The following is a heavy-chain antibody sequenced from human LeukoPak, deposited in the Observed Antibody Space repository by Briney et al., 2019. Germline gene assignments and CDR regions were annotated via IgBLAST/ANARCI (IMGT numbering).Heavy chain of an antibody. D-gene: IGHD3-3*02. CDR3: ARDQGSSLGMDV. CDR2: IHYSGST. J-gene: IGHJ6*02. CDR1: GDSVTSYY. V-gene: IGHV4-59*02. Sequence: PSETLSLTCTVSGDSVTSYYWSWIRQPPGEGLEWIGYIHYSGSTKDNPSLNSRVSMSVDTAKNQLSLKLTSVTAADTAVYYCARDQGSSLGMDVWGQGTTVTVSS.